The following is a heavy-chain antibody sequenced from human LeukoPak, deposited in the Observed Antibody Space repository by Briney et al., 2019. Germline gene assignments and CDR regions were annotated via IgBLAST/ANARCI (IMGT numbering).Heavy chain of an antibody. CDR3: ARELGYCSSTSLCAFDY. CDR1: GYSISSGYY. Sequence: SETLSLTCAVSGYSISSGYYWGWIRQPPGKGLEWIGSIYHSGSTYYNPSLKSRVTISVDTSKNQFSLKLSSVTAADTAVYYCARELGYCSSTSLCAFDYWGQGTLVTVSS. J-gene: IGHJ4*02. CDR2: IYHSGST. D-gene: IGHD2-2*01. V-gene: IGHV4-38-2*02.